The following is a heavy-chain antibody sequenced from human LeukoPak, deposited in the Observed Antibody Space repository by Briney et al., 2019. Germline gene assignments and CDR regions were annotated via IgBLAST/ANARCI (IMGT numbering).Heavy chain of an antibody. V-gene: IGHV3-38-3*01. CDR3: KLTYDFWSGYLYNWFGP. CDR2: ISGGST. J-gene: IGHJ5*02. CDR1: GFTVSSNE. Sequence: GGSLRLSCAASGFTVSSNEMSWVRQAPGKGLEWVSSISGGSTYYADSRKGRFTISRDNSKNTLHLQMNSLRAEDTAVYYCKLTYDFWSGYLYNWFGPWGQGTLVTVSS. D-gene: IGHD3-3*01.